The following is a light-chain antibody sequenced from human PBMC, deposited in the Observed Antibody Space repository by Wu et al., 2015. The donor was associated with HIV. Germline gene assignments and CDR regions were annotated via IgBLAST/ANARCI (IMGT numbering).Light chain of an antibody. CDR3: QKYNTAPWT. J-gene: IGKJ1*01. CDR1: QGITNY. V-gene: IGKV1-27*01. Sequence: EIQMTQSPSSLSASVGDRVTITCRASQGITNYLAWYQQKPGKVPKVLIYAASTLQSGAPSRFSGSGSGTDFTLTISSLQPEDVATYYCQKYNTAPWTFGQGPRW. CDR2: AAS.